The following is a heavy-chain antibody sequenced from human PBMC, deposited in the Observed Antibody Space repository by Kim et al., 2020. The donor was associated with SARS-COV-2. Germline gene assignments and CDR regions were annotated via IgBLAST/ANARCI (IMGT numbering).Heavy chain of an antibody. Sequence: VKGRLTISRDNSKNTLYLQMNSLRAEDTAVYYCARDGEMATINPYNWFDPWGQGTLVTVSS. J-gene: IGHJ5*02. V-gene: IGHV3-30*07. D-gene: IGHD5-12*01. CDR3: ARDGEMATINPYNWFDP.